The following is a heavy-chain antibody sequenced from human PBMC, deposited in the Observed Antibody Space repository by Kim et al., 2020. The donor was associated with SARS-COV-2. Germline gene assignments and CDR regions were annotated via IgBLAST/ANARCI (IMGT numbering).Heavy chain of an antibody. CDR1: GFTFSSYS. J-gene: IGHJ6*02. Sequence: GGSLRLSCAASGFTFSSYSMSWVRQAPGKGLEWVSYISGRSSTIYYADSVKGRFTISRDNAKNSLYLQMNSLRDEDTAVYYCARAPVGYSRGWYGADYYYNGLDVWGQGTTVTVSS. D-gene: IGHD6-19*01. V-gene: IGHV3-48*02. CDR3: ARAPVGYSRGWYGADYYYNGLDV. CDR2: ISGRSSTI.